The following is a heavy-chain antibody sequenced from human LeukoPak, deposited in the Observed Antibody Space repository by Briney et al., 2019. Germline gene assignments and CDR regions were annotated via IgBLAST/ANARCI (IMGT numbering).Heavy chain of an antibody. J-gene: IGHJ4*02. V-gene: IGHV3-30*03. Sequence: PGGSLRLSCAASGFTFSSYGLHWVRQAPGKGLEWVAVISYDGSNKYYADSVKGRFTISRDNSKNTLYLQMNSLRAEDTAVYYCARESKGYCSSTSCYGDYWGQGTLVTVSS. CDR1: GFTFSSYG. CDR2: ISYDGSNK. D-gene: IGHD2-2*01. CDR3: ARESKGYCSSTSCYGDY.